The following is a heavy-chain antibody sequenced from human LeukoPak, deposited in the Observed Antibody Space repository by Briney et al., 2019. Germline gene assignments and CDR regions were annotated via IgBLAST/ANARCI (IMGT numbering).Heavy chain of an antibody. CDR3: ARDRHYGSGSGDY. Sequence: SGGSLRLSCAASGFTFSSYSMNWVRQAPGKGLEWVSSISSSSSYIYYADSVKGRFTISRDNAKNSLYLQMNSLRAEDTAVYYCARDRHYGSGSGDYWGQGTLVTVSS. V-gene: IGHV3-21*01. J-gene: IGHJ4*02. D-gene: IGHD3-10*01. CDR1: GFTFSSYS. CDR2: ISSSSSYI.